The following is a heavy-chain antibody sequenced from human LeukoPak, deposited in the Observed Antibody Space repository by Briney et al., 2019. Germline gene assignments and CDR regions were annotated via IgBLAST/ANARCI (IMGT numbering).Heavy chain of an antibody. D-gene: IGHD1-1*01. J-gene: IGHJ4*02. CDR2: IYYGDST. CDR1: GFTVSSNY. Sequence: SGGSLRLSCAASGFTVSSNYMSWVRQAPGKGLEWVSVIYYGDSTYYADSVMGRFTISRDNSKNTLYLQMNSLRAEDTAVYYCAILSTSYFDYWGQGTLVTVSS. V-gene: IGHV3-53*01. CDR3: AILSTSYFDY.